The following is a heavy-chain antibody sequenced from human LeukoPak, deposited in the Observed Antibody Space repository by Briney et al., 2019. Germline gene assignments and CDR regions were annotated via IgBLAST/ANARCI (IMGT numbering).Heavy chain of an antibody. CDR1: GGSISSSSYY. Sequence: PSETLSLTCTVSGGSISSSSYYWGWIRQPPGKGLEWIGSIYYSGSTYYNPSLKSRVTISVDTSKNQFSLKLSSVTAADTAVYYCARPVEIGSYPPASWGQGTLVTVSS. CDR3: ARPVEIGSYPPAS. D-gene: IGHD1-26*01. CDR2: IYYSGST. V-gene: IGHV4-39*07. J-gene: IGHJ5*02.